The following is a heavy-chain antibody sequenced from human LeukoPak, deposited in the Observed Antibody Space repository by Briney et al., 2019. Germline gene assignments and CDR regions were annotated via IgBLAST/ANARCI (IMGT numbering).Heavy chain of an antibody. CDR3: SPAADTPDYYYMDV. D-gene: IGHD6-25*01. V-gene: IGHV3-48*04. J-gene: IGHJ6*03. CDR2: ISNTGSVI. CDR1: GSTFSSHT. Sequence: GGSLRLSCAASGSTFSSHTMNWVRQAPGKGLEWISYISNTGSVIYYADSVKGRFTISRDNAKDSLFLQMNNLRAEDTAVYYCSPAADTPDYYYMDVWGKGTTVTVSS.